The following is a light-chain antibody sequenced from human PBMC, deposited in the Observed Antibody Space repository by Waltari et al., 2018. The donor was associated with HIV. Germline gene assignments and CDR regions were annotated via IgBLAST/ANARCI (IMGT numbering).Light chain of an antibody. CDR3: SSYTSINTRV. CDR1: SSDVGGYND. V-gene: IGLV2-14*01. J-gene: IGLJ3*02. Sequence: QSALTQPASVSGSPGQSITISCTGTSSDVGGYNDVSWYLQHPGKAPKLMIYEVSHRPSGVSNRFSGSKSGNTASLTISGLQAEDEADYYCSSYTSINTRVFGGGTKLTVL. CDR2: EVS.